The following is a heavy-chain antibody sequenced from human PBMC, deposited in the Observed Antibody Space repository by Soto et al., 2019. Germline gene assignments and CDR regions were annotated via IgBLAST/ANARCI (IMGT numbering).Heavy chain of an antibody. D-gene: IGHD3-22*01. CDR3: ARGSGSFYYYYGMDV. Sequence: QVQLVQSGAEEKKPGASVKVSCKASGYTFTSYAMHWVRQAPGQRLEWMGWINAGNGNTKYSQKFQGRVTITRDTSASTAYMELSSLRSEDTAVYYCARGSGSFYYYYGMDVWGQGTTVTVSS. J-gene: IGHJ6*02. CDR2: INAGNGNT. V-gene: IGHV1-3*05. CDR1: GYTFTSYA.